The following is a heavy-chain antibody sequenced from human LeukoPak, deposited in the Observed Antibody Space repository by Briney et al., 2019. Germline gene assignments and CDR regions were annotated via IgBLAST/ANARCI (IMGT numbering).Heavy chain of an antibody. CDR3: ASSGSLVRRAWLSWFDP. CDR2: MNPNSGNT. CDR1: GYTFTSYD. V-gene: IGHV1-8*01. D-gene: IGHD1-1*01. J-gene: IGHJ5*02. Sequence: ASVKVSCKASGYTFTSYDINWVRQATGQGLEWMGWMNPNSGNTGYAQKFQGRVTMTRNTSISTAYMELSSLRSDDTAVYYCASSGSLVRRAWLSWFDPWGQGTLVTVSS.